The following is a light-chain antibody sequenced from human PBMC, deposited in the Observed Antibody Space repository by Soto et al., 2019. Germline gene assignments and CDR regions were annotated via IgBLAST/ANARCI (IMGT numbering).Light chain of an antibody. V-gene: IGLV1-44*01. CDR2: TTN. CDR3: AAWDDSLNGHV. J-gene: IGLJ1*01. Sequence: QAVVTQPHSASGTPGQRVTISCSGSSSNIGTSSVHWFQQLPGTAPKLLISTTNQPPSGVPERFSGSKSGTSASLAISGLQYEDEADYYCAAWDDSLNGHVFGTGTKLTVL. CDR1: SSNIGTSS.